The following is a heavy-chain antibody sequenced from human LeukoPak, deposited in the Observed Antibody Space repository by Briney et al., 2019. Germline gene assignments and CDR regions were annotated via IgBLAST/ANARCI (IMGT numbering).Heavy chain of an antibody. CDR1: GGSISSYY. D-gene: IGHD6-19*01. J-gene: IGHJ4*02. Sequence: SETLSPTCTVSGGSISSYYWNWIRQPPGKGLEWIGYIYYSGSTNYNPSLKSRVTISVDTSKNQFSLKLSSVTAADTAVYYCARLAASGPVAGSSSYYFDYWGQGTLVTVSS. CDR2: IYYSGST. CDR3: ARLAASGPVAGSSSYYFDY. V-gene: IGHV4-59*08.